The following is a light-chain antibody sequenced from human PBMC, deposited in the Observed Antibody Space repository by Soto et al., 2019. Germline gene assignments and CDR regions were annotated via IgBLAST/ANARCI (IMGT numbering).Light chain of an antibody. CDR1: QSVRSN. Sequence: EIVMTQSPATLSVSAGETATLSCRASQSVRSNLAWYQQKRGQVPRLLIYGASTRATGIPARFSGSGSGTEFTLTISSRQSEDFAVYYCQQYNNWPPITFGQGTRLEIK. J-gene: IGKJ5*01. V-gene: IGKV3-15*01. CDR2: GAS. CDR3: QQYNNWPPIT.